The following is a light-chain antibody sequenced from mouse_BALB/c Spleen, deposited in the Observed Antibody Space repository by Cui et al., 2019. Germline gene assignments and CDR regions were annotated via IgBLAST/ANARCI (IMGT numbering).Light chain of an antibody. Sequence: QLVLTQSPALISASPGEKVTMTCSASSSVSYMYWYQQKPRASPKPWIYLTSNLASGVPARFSGSGSGTAYSLTISSMEAEDAATYYCQQWSSNPPTFGSGTKLEIK. CDR3: QQWSSNPPT. CDR2: LTS. J-gene: IGKJ4*01. CDR1: SSVSY. V-gene: IGKV4-68*01.